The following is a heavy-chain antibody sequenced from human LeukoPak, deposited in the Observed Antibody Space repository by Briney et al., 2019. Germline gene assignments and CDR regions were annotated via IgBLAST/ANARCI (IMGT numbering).Heavy chain of an antibody. CDR1: GYTFTSYG. V-gene: IGHV1-18*01. CDR3: ARDGLWFGTIDY. CDR2: ISAYNGNT. J-gene: IGHJ4*02. D-gene: IGHD3-10*01. Sequence: ASVKVSCNASGYTFTSYGFSWVRQAPGPGLERMGWISAYNGNTNYAQKLQGRVTMTTDTSTSTAYMELRSLRSDDTAVYYCARDGLWFGTIDYWGQGTLVTVSS.